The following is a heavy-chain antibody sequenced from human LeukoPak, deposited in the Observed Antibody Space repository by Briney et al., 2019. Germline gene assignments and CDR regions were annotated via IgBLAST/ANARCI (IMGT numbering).Heavy chain of an antibody. CDR3: ASSLFDP. J-gene: IGHJ5*02. CDR1: GFTFSSYS. V-gene: IGHV3-21*01. CDR2: ISTSSNYM. Sequence: GGSLRLSYAASGFTFSSYSMNRVRQAPGQGLEWVSSISTSSNYMYYSHSVKGRFTISRDNAKSSLYLQMNSLRAEDTAVYYCASSLFDPWGQRTLVTVSS.